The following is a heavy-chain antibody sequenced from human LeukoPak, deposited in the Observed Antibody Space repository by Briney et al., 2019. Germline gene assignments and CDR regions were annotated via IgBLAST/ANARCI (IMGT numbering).Heavy chain of an antibody. Sequence: GGSLRLSCAASGFTFSSYAMHWVRQAPGKGLEWVAVISYDGSNKYYADSVKGRFTISRDNSKNTLYLQMNSLRAEDTAVYYCARDWGTIAAAKTPAYYFDYWGQGTLVTVSS. CDR2: ISYDGSNK. D-gene: IGHD6-13*01. CDR1: GFTFSSYA. CDR3: ARDWGTIAAAKTPAYYFDY. J-gene: IGHJ4*02. V-gene: IGHV3-30*01.